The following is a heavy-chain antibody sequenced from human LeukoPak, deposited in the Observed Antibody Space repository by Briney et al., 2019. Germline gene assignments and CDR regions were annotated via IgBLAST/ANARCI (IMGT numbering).Heavy chain of an antibody. CDR1: GFTFSSYS. V-gene: IGHV3-48*01. Sequence: PGGSLRLSGAASGFTFSSYSMNWVRQAPGKGLEWVSYISSSSSTIYYAASVKGRFTISRDNAKNSLYLQMNSLRGEDTAVYYCASRGQRFDYWGQGTLVTVSS. CDR3: ASRGQRFDY. CDR2: ISSSSSTI. D-gene: IGHD5-18*01. J-gene: IGHJ4*02.